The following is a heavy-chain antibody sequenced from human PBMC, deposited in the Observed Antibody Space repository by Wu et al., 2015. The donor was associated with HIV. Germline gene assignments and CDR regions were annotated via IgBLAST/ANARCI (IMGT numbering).Heavy chain of an antibody. CDR2: ISAYNGNT. CDR3: VRVGVLMTSAETMEYFQY. V-gene: IGHV1-18*01. CDR1: GGTLSTYG. J-gene: IGHJ1*01. D-gene: IGHD1-26*01. Sequence: QVQLVQSGAEVKKPGSSVQFSCQASGGTLSTYGISWVRQAPGQGLEWMGWISAYNGNTNYAQKLQGRVTMTTDTSTSTAYMELRSLRSDDTAVYYCVRVGVLMTSAETMEYFQYWGQGTQVTVSS.